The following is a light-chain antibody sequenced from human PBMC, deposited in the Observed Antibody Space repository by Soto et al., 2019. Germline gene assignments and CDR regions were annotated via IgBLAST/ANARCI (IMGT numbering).Light chain of an antibody. Sequence: QTVVTQEPSFSVSPGGTVTLTCGLSSGSVSANNYPSWHQQTPGQAPRTLVYSTNIRSSGVPNRFSGSILGNKAALIITGAQADDECDYYCVLYVGSGIWVFGGGTKLTVL. V-gene: IGLV8-61*01. CDR1: SGSVSANNY. CDR2: STN. J-gene: IGLJ3*02. CDR3: VLYVGSGIWV.